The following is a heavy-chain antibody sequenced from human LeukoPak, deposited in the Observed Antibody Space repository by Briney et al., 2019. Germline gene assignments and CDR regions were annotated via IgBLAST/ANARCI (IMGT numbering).Heavy chain of an antibody. CDR1: GFTFGDYA. CDR3: AKDHCSSTSCYTIS. Sequence: SLRLSCAASGFTFGDYAMHWVRHAPGKGLEWVSGITWNSGSIGYADSVKGRFTISRDNAKNSLYLQMNSLRAEDTALYYCAKDHCSSTSCYTISWGQGTLVTVSS. V-gene: IGHV3-9*01. J-gene: IGHJ5*02. CDR2: ITWNSGSI. D-gene: IGHD2-2*02.